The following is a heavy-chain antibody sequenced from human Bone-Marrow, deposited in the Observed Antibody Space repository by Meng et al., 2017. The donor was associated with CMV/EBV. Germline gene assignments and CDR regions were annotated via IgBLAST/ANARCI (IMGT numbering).Heavy chain of an antibody. Sequence: VHLVPSGAEGTQCGSSVSVSCQASGGTFRSYACSWVRQARGLRLEWMGGIIPIFGTANYAQKFQRRVTITAGESTSTAYMELSSLRSEDTAVYYCASWAGNTFDYWGQGTLVTVSS. D-gene: IGHD2/OR15-2a*01. V-gene: IGHV1-69*12. J-gene: IGHJ4*02. CDR1: GGTFRSYA. CDR3: ASWAGNTFDY. CDR2: IIPIFGTA.